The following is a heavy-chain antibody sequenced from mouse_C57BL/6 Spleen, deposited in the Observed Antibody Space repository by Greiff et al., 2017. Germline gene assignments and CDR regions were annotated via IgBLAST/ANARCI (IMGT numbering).Heavy chain of an antibody. V-gene: IGHV1-64*01. CDR1: GYTFTSYW. J-gene: IGHJ2*01. CDR2: IHPNSGST. D-gene: IGHD2-3*01. Sequence: QVQLQQPGAELVKPGASVKLSCKASGYTFTSYWMHWVKQRPGQGLEWIGMIHPNSGSTNYNEKFKSKATLTVDKSSSTAYMQLSSLTSEDSAVYYCASGYYAERGYFDYWGQGTTLTVSS. CDR3: ASGYYAERGYFDY.